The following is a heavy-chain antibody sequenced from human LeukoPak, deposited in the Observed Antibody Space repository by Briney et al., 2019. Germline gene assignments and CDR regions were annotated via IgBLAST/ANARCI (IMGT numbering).Heavy chain of an antibody. CDR2: IYYSGST. D-gene: IGHD2-15*01. J-gene: IGHJ5*02. CDR3: ARLVAAKLTFDP. CDR1: GGSISSGSYY. Sequence: SETLSLTCSVSGGSISSGSYYWAWIRQPPGKELQWISSIYYSGSTYYNPFLRSRVTMSVDTSKNQFSLKLPYVTAADTAVYYCARLVAAKLTFDPWGQGTLVTVSS. V-gene: IGHV4-39*01.